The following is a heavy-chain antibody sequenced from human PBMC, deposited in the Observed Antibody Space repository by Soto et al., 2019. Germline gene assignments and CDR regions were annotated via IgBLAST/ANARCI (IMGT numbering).Heavy chain of an antibody. CDR2: ISAYNGAT. J-gene: IGHJ4*02. D-gene: IGHD1-20*01. CDR3: AREGAQYDWNFFDY. Sequence: QVQLVQSGAEVKKPGASVKVSCKASGYTFTNYVVNWVRQAPGQGLEWMGWISAYNGATNYAQKLQGRVTMTTDTSTSTAYMELRSLRSDDTAVYYCAREGAQYDWNFFDYWGQGTLVTVSS. CDR1: GYTFTNYV. V-gene: IGHV1-18*01.